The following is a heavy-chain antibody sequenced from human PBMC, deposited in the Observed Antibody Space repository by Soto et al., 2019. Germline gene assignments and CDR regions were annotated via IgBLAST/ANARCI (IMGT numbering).Heavy chain of an antibody. D-gene: IGHD2-21*02. CDR2: IIPIFGTA. CDR1: GGTFSSYA. CDR3: ARGASYCGGDCYSS. V-gene: IGHV1-69*01. J-gene: IGHJ4*02. Sequence: QVQLVQSGAEVKKPGSSVKVSCMASGGTFSSYAISWVRQAPGQGLEWMGGIIPIFGTANYAQKFQGRVTITADESTSTAYMELSSLRSEDTAVYYCARGASYCGGDCYSSWGQGTLVTVSS.